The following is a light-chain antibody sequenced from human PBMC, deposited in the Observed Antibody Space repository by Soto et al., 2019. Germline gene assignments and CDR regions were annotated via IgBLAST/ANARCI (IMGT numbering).Light chain of an antibody. V-gene: IGKV1-33*01. CDR3: QQYDNLPLI. CDR1: QDIRKY. J-gene: IGKJ5*01. CDR2: DAS. Sequence: SQMTQSRSSLSASVGARLTITCQATQDIRKYLNWYQQKPGKAPKLLIYDASSLETGVPSRFSGSGSGTDFTLTISSLQPEDFATYYCQQYDNLPLIFGQGTRLEIK.